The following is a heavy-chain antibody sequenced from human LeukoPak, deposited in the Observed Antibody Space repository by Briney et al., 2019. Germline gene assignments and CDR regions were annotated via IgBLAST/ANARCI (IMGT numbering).Heavy chain of an antibody. V-gene: IGHV1-69*05. CDR1: GGTFSSYA. D-gene: IGHD6-19*01. Sequence: ASVKVSCKASGGTFSSYAISWVRQAPGQGLEWMGGIIPIFGTANYAQKFQGRVTTTTDESTSTAYMELSSLRSEDTAVYYCARDSSGPVEFAYWGQGTLVTVSS. CDR2: IIPIFGTA. J-gene: IGHJ4*02. CDR3: ARDSSGPVEFAY.